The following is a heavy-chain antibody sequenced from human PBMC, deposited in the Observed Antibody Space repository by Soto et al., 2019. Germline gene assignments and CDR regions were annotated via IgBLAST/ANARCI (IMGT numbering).Heavy chain of an antibody. V-gene: IGHV3-30-3*01. CDR2: ISYDGSNK. D-gene: IGHD5-12*01. Sequence: QVQLVESGGGVVQPGRSLRLSCAASGFTFSSYAMHWVRQAPGKGLEWVAVISYDGSNKYYADSVKGRFTTSRDNSKNXLYLQMNSLRAEDTAVYYCARDRRPDGYNTYPFDYWGQGTLVTVSS. J-gene: IGHJ4*02. CDR1: GFTFSSYA. CDR3: ARDRRPDGYNTYPFDY.